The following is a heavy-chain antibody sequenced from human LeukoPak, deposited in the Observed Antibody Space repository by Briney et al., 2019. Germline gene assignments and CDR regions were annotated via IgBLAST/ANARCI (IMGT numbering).Heavy chain of an antibody. CDR2: ISFDATNK. V-gene: IGHV3-30*18. J-gene: IGHJ4*02. CDR3: AKDSSADDSSGYSYYFDY. D-gene: IGHD3-22*01. Sequence: GGSLGLSCAASGFTFSNYGMHWVRQAPGKGLEWVAVISFDATNKYYADSVKGRFTISRDNSKNTLYLQMNSLRAEDTAVYYCAKDSSADDSSGYSYYFDYWGQGTLVTVSS. CDR1: GFTFSNYG.